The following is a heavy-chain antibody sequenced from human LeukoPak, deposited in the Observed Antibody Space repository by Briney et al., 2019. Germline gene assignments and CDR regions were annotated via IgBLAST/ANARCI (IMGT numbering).Heavy chain of an antibody. V-gene: IGHV4-59*01. J-gene: IGHJ4*02. D-gene: IGHD1-26*01. CDR1: GGSISSYY. CDR2: IYYSGST. Sequence: SETLSLTCTVSGGSISSYYWSWIPQPPGKGLEWIGYIYYSGSTNYNPSLKSRVTISVDTSKNQFSLKLSSVTAADTAVYYCARETGSYFDYWGQGTLVTVSS. CDR3: ARETGSYFDY.